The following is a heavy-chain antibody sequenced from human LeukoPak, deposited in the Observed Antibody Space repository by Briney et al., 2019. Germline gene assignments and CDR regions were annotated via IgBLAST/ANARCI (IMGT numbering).Heavy chain of an antibody. D-gene: IGHD4-17*01. Sequence: PGRSLRLSCAASGFTFSSYWMTRVRQAPGKGLEWVANIKQDGSEKYYVDSVKGRFTISRDNAKNSLSLQMNSLRAEDTAVYYCARRDHGDYGEEYWGQGTLVTVSS. CDR3: ARRDHGDYGEEY. CDR2: IKQDGSEK. CDR1: GFTFSSYW. J-gene: IGHJ4*02. V-gene: IGHV3-7*01.